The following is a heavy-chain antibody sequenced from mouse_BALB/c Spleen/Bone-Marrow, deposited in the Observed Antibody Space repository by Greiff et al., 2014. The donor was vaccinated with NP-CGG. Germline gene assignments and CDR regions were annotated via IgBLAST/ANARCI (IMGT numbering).Heavy chain of an antibody. D-gene: IGHD1-1*01. Sequence: QVHVKQSGPSLVQPSQSLSITCTVSGFSFTNYGIYWVRQSPGKGLEWLGVIWRGGTTDYNAAFMSRLSITKDNSKSQVSFKMNSLQADDTAIYYCAKGHYGSSPFAYWGQGTLVTVSA. V-gene: IGHV2-5-1*01. CDR1: GFSFTNYG. CDR3: AKGHYGSSPFAY. CDR2: IWRGGTT. J-gene: IGHJ3*01.